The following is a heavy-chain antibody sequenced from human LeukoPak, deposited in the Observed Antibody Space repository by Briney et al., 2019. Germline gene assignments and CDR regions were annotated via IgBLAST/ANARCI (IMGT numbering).Heavy chain of an antibody. D-gene: IGHD5-18*01. V-gene: IGHV3-11*05. Sequence: GSLRLSCAASGLAFCDYYMSWVRRAPGQGGGWVSYISSSSSYTHYADSVKGRFTISRDNAKHSLYLQMNSLRAENTAVYYCARARGTNYGYNCWGQGTLATVSS. J-gene: IGHJ4*02. CDR3: ARARGTNYGYNC. CDR1: GLAFCDYY. CDR2: ISSSSSYT.